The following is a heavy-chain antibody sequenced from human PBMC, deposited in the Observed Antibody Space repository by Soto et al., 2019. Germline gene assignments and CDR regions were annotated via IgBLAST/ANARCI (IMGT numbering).Heavy chain of an antibody. J-gene: IGHJ5*02. CDR2: IHYSGDT. Sequence: SETLSLTCTVSGGSISGDDYYWSWIRQPPGRGLDWIGYIHYSGDTYYNPSLKNRVTISIDTSKNQFSMRLTSVTAADTAVYYCARLGAYYQSLDPWGPGTLVTVSS. CDR1: GGSISGDDYY. V-gene: IGHV4-30-4*01. CDR3: ARLGAYYQSLDP. D-gene: IGHD3-22*01.